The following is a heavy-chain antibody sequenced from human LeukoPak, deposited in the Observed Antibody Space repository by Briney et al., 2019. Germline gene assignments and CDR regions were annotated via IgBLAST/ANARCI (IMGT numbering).Heavy chain of an antibody. CDR1: GYTFTGYY. Sequence: GASVKVSCKASGYTFTGYYMHWVRQAPGQGLEWMGWINPNSGGTNYAQKFQGRVTMTRDTSISTAYMELSRLRSDDTAVYYCATDRRSGWLYDFDYWGQGTLVTVSS. CDR3: ATDRRSGWLYDFDY. D-gene: IGHD6-19*01. V-gene: IGHV1-2*02. J-gene: IGHJ4*02. CDR2: INPNSGGT.